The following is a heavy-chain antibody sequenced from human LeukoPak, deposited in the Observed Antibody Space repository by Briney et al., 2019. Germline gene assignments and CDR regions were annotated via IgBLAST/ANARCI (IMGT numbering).Heavy chain of an antibody. J-gene: IGHJ4*02. Sequence: ASVKVSCKASGDTFTTYGISWLLQAPGQGLEWMGWISAYNGNTNYAQKLQGRVTMTTDTSTSTAYMELRSLRSDDTAVYYCARPFAGAGSFDYWGQGTLVTVSS. CDR3: ARPFAGAGSFDY. V-gene: IGHV1-18*01. CDR2: ISAYNGNT. D-gene: IGHD6-19*01. CDR1: GDTFTTYG.